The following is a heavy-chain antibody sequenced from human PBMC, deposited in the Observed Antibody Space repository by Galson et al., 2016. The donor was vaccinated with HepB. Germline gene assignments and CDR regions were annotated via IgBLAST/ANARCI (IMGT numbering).Heavy chain of an antibody. CDR2: IKVDGSKE. CDR3: ASYAEYGDYEPYFDY. V-gene: IGHV3-7*03. Sequence: SLRLSCAASGFTFSAYTFYWVRQAPGKGLEWPANIKVDGSKENYVDSVEGRFSISRDITKNSVYLQMNSLRAEDTAVYFCASYAEYGDYEPYFDYWAREPWSPSPQ. CDR1: GFTFSAYT. J-gene: IGHJ4*02. D-gene: IGHD4-17*01.